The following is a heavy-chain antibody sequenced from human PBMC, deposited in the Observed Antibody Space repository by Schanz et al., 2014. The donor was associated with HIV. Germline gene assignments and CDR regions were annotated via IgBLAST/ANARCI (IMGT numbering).Heavy chain of an antibody. J-gene: IGHJ4*02. V-gene: IGHV3-23*04. CDR2: IGSGGGYK. CDR3: AKPEYDSRGNSQSHFDY. Sequence: EVQLVESGGGLVQPGGSLRLSCAASGFNFNNYAMTWVRQAPGKGLEWVSSIGSGGGYKYYADSVNGRFTISRDNSKNTLYLQMTTLRIDDTAVYYCAKPEYDSRGNSQSHFDYWGQGTLVTVSS. CDR1: GFNFNNYA. D-gene: IGHD3-22*01.